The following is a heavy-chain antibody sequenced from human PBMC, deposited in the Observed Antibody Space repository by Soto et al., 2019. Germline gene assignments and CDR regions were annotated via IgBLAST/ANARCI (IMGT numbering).Heavy chain of an antibody. CDR1: GFTFSSYA. J-gene: IGHJ6*02. CDR3: ARDGELGALYYYYYGMDV. Sequence: GGSLRLSCAASGFTFSSYAMHWVRQAPGKGLEWVAVISYDGSNKYYAYSVKGRFTISRDNSKNTLYLQMNSLRAEDTAVYYCARDGELGALYYYYYGMDVWGQGTTVTVSS. V-gene: IGHV3-30-3*01. D-gene: IGHD3-10*01. CDR2: ISYDGSNK.